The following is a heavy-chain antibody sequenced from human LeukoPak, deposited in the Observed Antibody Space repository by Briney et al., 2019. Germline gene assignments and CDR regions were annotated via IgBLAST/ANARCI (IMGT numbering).Heavy chain of an antibody. Sequence: GGSLRLSCAASGFTFDVYAMHWFRQSPGKGLDWFSLFSVDGGSTYYADSVKGRFTISRDNSKNSLYLQMNSLRTEDTALYYCAKELTTVTGPMPFDYWGQGTLVTVSS. D-gene: IGHD4-17*01. CDR1: GFTFDVYA. V-gene: IGHV3-43*02. CDR3: AKELTTVTGPMPFDY. J-gene: IGHJ4*02. CDR2: FSVDGGST.